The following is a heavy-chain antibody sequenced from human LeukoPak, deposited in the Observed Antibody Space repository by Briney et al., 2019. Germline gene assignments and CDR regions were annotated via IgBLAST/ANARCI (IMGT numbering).Heavy chain of an antibody. D-gene: IGHD1-26*01. CDR3: AKDRGGSSGLGDAFDV. V-gene: IGHV3-9*01. J-gene: IGHJ3*01. CDR2: ISYSSGSI. CDR1: GFTFDEYA. Sequence: PGGSLRLSCAASGFTFDEYAMHWVRQAPGKGLEWVSGISYSSGSIGYVDSVKGRFTISRDNAKNSLYLQMNSLRVEDTALYYCAKDRGGSSGLGDAFDVWGQGTMVRVSS.